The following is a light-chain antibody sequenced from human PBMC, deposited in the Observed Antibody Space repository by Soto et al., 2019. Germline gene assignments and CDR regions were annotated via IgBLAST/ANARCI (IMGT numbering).Light chain of an antibody. V-gene: IGLV2-14*01. Sequence: QSVLTQPVSVSGSPGQSITISCTGTSSDVGGYNYVSWYQQHPGKDPKLMIYDVSDRPSGVSNRFSGSKSGNTASLTISGLQAEDEADYYCSSYTNRGTLDIFGTGTKVTV. J-gene: IGLJ1*01. CDR1: SSDVGGYNY. CDR2: DVS. CDR3: SSYTNRGTLDI.